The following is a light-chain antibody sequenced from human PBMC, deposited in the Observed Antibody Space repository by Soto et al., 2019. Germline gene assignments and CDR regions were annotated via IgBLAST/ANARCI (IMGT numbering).Light chain of an antibody. V-gene: IGLV2-14*03. CDR1: SSDVGTYKY. Sequence: QSALKHPAPGSSPPGQSITMSWTGTSSDVGTYKYVSWYQQHPGKAPKLMIYDVSNRPAGASNRFSGSKSGNTASLTISGLQAEDEADYYCNSYTTSSTLVFGTGTKVTVL. J-gene: IGLJ1*01. CDR3: NSYTTSSTLV. CDR2: DVS.